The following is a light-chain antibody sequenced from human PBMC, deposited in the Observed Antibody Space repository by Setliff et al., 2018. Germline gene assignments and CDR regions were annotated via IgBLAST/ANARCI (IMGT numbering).Light chain of an antibody. Sequence: QSALTQPPSVSGAPGQRVTISCTGSSSNIGAGYDVHWYQQLPGTAPKLLIYGNSNRPSGVPDRFSGSKSGTSASLTISGLQAEDEADYYCCSYTGTSTPYVFGTGTKVTVL. CDR3: CSYTGTSTPYV. CDR2: GNS. V-gene: IGLV1-40*01. J-gene: IGLJ1*01. CDR1: SSNIGAGYD.